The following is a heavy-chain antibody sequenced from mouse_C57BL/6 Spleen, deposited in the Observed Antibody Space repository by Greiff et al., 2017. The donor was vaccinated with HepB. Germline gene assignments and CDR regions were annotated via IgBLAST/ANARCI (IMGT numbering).Heavy chain of an antibody. J-gene: IGHJ4*01. CDR1: GYSITSGYY. CDR2: ISYDGSN. V-gene: IGHV3-6*01. D-gene: IGHD1-1*01. Sequence: EVKLMESGPGLVKPSQSLSLTCSVTGYSITSGYYWNWIRQFPGNKLEWMGYISYDGSNNYNPSLKNRISITRDTSKNQFFLKLNSVTTEDTATYDCARDPHYYGSSPYAMDYWGQGTSVTVSS. CDR3: ARDPHYYGSSPYAMDY.